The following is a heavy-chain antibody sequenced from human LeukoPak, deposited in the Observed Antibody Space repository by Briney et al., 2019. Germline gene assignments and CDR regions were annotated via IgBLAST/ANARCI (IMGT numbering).Heavy chain of an antibody. D-gene: IGHD2-21*02. CDR3: TACGLDCYRSHY. V-gene: IGHV3-73*01. CDR1: GFTFSGSA. CDR2: IRSKANSYAT. J-gene: IGHJ4*02. Sequence: PGGSLRLSCAASGFTFSGSAMHWVRQASGKGLEWVGRIRSKANSYATAYAASVRGRFTISRDDSKNTAFLQMHSLKSEDTAVYYCTACGLDCYRSHYWGQGTLVTVSS.